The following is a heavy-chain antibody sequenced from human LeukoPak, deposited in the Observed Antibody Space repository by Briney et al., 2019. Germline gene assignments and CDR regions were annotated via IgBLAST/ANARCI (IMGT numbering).Heavy chain of an antibody. D-gene: IGHD3-22*01. CDR1: GFTYTSYG. CDR2: ISGSGNSA. CDR3: ARSYYHDSSGRFDS. Sequence: GGSLILFCAASGFTYTSYGMAWVRQAPGKGLEWVSTISGSGNSAYYGDSVQGRFTISRDNSRNTVYLQMSSLRAEDTAVYYCARSYYHDSSGRFDSWGQGTLVTVSS. V-gene: IGHV3-23*01. J-gene: IGHJ4*02.